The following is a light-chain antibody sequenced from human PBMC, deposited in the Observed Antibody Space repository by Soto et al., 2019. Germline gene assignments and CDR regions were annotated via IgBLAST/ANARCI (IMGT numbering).Light chain of an antibody. Sequence: IRMTQSASSFSASTGDRVTITCRASQGISSYLAWYQQKPGKAPKLLIYAASTLQSGVPSRFSGSGSGTDFTLTISCLQSEDFATYYCQQYYSYPPTFGQGTKV. CDR2: AAS. CDR3: QQYYSYPPT. CDR1: QGISSY. J-gene: IGKJ1*01. V-gene: IGKV1-8*01.